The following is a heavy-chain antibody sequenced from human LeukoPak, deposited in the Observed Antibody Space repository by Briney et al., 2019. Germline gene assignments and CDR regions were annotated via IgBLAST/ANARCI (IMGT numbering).Heavy chain of an antibody. J-gene: IGHJ3*02. CDR2: IYSGGIT. D-gene: IGHD6-19*01. CDR1: GFTVSSNY. Sequence: PGGSLRLSCAASGFTVSSNYMSWVRQAPGKGLEWVSVIYSGGITYYADSVKGRFTISRDSSKNTLYLQMNSLRAEDTAVYYCARDSSGYAFDIWGQGTMVTVSS. CDR3: ARDSSGYAFDI. V-gene: IGHV3-53*01.